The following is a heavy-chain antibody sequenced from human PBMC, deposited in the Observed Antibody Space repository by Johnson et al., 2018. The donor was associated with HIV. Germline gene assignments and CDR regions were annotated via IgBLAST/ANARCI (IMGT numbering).Heavy chain of an antibody. CDR2: IYSGGST. CDR3: ARDGESQQLPLGDAFDV. J-gene: IGHJ3*01. V-gene: IGHV3-66*01. CDR1: GFSVSNTY. D-gene: IGHD6-13*01. Sequence: MQLVESGGGVVRPGGSLRLSCGASGFSVSNTYMNWVRQAPGKGLEWVSVIYSGGSTYYADSVRGRFTISRDNSKNALYLQMSSLRVEDTAMYYCARDGESQQLPLGDAFDVWGQGTMVTVSS.